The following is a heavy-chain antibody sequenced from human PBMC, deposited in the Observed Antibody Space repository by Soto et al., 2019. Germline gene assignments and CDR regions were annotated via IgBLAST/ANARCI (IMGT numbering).Heavy chain of an antibody. Sequence: EVQLVESGGGLVQPGRSLRLSCAASGFTFDDYAMHWVRQAPGKGLEWVSGISWNSGSIGYADSVKGRFTISRDNTKNFLYLQMNSLRAEDTALYYCARGSWNDRYYFDYWGQGTVVTVSS. D-gene: IGHD1-1*01. J-gene: IGHJ4*02. CDR2: ISWNSGSI. V-gene: IGHV3-9*01. CDR1: GFTFDDYA. CDR3: ARGSWNDRYYFDY.